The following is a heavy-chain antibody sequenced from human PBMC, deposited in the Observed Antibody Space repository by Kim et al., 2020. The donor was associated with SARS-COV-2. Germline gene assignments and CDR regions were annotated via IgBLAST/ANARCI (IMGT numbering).Heavy chain of an antibody. CDR1: GFTFSSYS. J-gene: IGHJ4*02. CDR2: ISSSSSTI. V-gene: IGHV3-48*02. Sequence: GGSLRLSCAASGFTFSSYSMNWVRQAPGKGLEWVSYISSSSSTIYYADSVKGRFTISRDNAKNSLYLQMNSLRDEDTAVYYCARGVWFGTSEPYYFDYWGQGTLVTVSS. CDR3: ARGVWFGTSEPYYFDY. D-gene: IGHD3-10*01.